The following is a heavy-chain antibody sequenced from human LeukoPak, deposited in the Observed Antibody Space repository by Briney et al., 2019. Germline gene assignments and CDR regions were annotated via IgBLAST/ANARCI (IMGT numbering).Heavy chain of an antibody. CDR1: GFTFSSYD. Sequence: GGSLRLSCAASGFTFSSYDMNWVRQAAGKGLEWVSSINPSGRFIYYADSVKGRFTISRDNSKGTLYLQMSSLRAEDTAVYYCATERAYWGQGTQVTVSS. J-gene: IGHJ4*02. CDR2: INPSGRFI. CDR3: ATERAY. V-gene: IGHV3-23*01.